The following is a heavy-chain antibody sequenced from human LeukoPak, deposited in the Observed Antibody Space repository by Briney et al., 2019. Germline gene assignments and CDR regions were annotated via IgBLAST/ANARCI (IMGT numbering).Heavy chain of an antibody. CDR1: GGSFSGYD. CDR2: INHSGST. V-gene: IGHV4-34*01. Sequence: SETLSLTCAVYGGSFSGYDWSWIRQPPGKGLEWIGGINHSGSTNYNPSLKSRVTISVDTSKNQFSLKLSSVTAADTAVYYCSRDIQLWSQNHYGMDVWGQGTTVTVSS. D-gene: IGHD5-18*01. CDR3: SRDIQLWSQNHYGMDV. J-gene: IGHJ6*02.